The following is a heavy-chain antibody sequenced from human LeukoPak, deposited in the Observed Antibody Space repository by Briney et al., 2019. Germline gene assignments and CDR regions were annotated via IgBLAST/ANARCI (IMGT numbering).Heavy chain of an antibody. CDR2: ISAYNGNT. Sequence: ASVKVSCKASGYTFTSYGISWVRQAPGQGLEWMGWISAYNGNTNYAQKLQGRVTMTTDTSTSTAYMELRSLRSDDTAVYYCARGLFPGIAADPAGPWGQGTLVTVSS. D-gene: IGHD6-13*01. CDR1: GYTFTSYG. CDR3: ARGLFPGIAADPAGP. J-gene: IGHJ5*02. V-gene: IGHV1-18*01.